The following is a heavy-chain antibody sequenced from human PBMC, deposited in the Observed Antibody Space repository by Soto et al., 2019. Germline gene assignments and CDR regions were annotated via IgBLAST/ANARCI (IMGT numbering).Heavy chain of an antibody. Sequence: PSETLSLTCAVYGGSFSGYYWSWIRQPPGKGLEWIGEINHSGSTNYNPSLKSRVTISVDTSKNQFSLKLSSVTAADTAVYYCARSRYYYDSSGYWPLKYYYYGMDVWGQGTTVTVSS. J-gene: IGHJ6*02. CDR3: ARSRYYYDSSGYWPLKYYYYGMDV. CDR2: INHSGST. CDR1: GGSFSGYY. D-gene: IGHD3-22*01. V-gene: IGHV4-34*01.